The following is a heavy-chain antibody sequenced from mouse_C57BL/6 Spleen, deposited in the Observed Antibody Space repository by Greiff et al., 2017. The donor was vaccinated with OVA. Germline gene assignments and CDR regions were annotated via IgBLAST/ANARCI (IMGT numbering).Heavy chain of an antibody. J-gene: IGHJ4*01. D-gene: IGHD1-1*01. CDR1: GFTFSDYG. Sequence: EVKLMESGGGLVKPGGSLKLSCAASGFTFSDYGMHWVRQAPETGLEWVAYISSGSSTIYYADTVKGRFTISRNNAKKTLFLQMTSLRSAEKAMNYCGTHSYCLYALAYWGQGTSVTVSA. CDR2: ISSGSSTI. CDR3: GTHSYCLYALAY. V-gene: IGHV5-17*01.